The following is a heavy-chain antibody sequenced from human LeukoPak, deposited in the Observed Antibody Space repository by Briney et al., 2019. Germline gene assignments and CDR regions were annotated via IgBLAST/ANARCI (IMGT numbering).Heavy chain of an antibody. CDR2: ICGSGGST. Sequence: GGSLRLSCAASVFTFSSYAMSGLRQAAGRGVEGVSAICGSGGSTYYADSVKGRFTISIDNSKNTLYLQMNSLRAEDTAVYYCAKVNYDSSGYDAFDIWGQGTMVTVSS. D-gene: IGHD3-22*01. CDR3: AKVNYDSSGYDAFDI. J-gene: IGHJ3*02. CDR1: VFTFSSYA. V-gene: IGHV3-23*01.